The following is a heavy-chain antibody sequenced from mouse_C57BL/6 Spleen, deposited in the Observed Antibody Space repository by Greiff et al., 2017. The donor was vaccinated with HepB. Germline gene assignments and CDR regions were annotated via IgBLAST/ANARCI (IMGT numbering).Heavy chain of an antibody. Sequence: QVQLKQPGAELVKPGASVKLSCKASGYTFTSYWMQWVKQRPGQGLEWIGEIDPSDSYTNYNQKFKGKATLTVDTSSSTAYMQLSSLTSEDSAVYYCARREDYDGAMDYWGQGTSVTVSS. CDR2: IDPSDSYT. CDR3: ARREDYDGAMDY. D-gene: IGHD2-4*01. CDR1: GYTFTSYW. V-gene: IGHV1-50*01. J-gene: IGHJ4*01.